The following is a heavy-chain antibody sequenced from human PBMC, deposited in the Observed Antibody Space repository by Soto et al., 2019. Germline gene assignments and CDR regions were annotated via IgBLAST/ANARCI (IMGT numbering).Heavy chain of an antibody. CDR1: GFTFSSYG. CDR3: AKDYPYYEDGGGPYCNKGWAV. J-gene: IGHJ6*04. CDR2: ISYDGSNK. D-gene: IGHD3-16*01. Sequence: SLKISCAASGFTFSSYGMHWVRQAPGKGLEWVAVISYDGSNKYYADSVKGRFPLPRDISRNPLYLKRNARRAEDRAVYYWAKDYPYYEDGGGPYCNKGWAVWGKRSSVPVSS. V-gene: IGHV3-30*18.